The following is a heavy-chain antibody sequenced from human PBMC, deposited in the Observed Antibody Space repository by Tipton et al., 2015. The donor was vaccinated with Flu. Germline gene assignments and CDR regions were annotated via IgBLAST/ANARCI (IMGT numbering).Heavy chain of an antibody. V-gene: IGHV4-38-2*02. CDR3: ARSTYYYGSGSSDS. CDR2: ISHSGRT. D-gene: IGHD3-10*01. CDR1: DYSISSGYY. Sequence: TLSLTCTVSDYSISSGYYWGWIRQPPGKGLEWIGCISHSGRTYYNPSPKSRVTISVDTAKNQFSQRLSSVTAADTAVYYCARSTYYYGSGSSDSWGHGTLVTVSS. J-gene: IGHJ5*01.